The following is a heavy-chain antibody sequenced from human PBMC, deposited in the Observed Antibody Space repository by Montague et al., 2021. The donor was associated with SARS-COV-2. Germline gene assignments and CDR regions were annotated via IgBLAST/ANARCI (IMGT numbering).Heavy chain of an antibody. CDR1: GGSINTYY. V-gene: IGHV4-59*07. J-gene: IGHJ6*02. D-gene: IGHD6-13*01. Sequence: SDTLSLTCTVSGGSINTYYWNWIRQPPGKGLEWLGSIFYTGSTNYNPSLKSRVTISLDTSKNQFFLKVTSVTAADTAVYYCARQAAGSYFYYGVDVWGQGTTVTVSS. CDR2: IFYTGST. CDR3: ARQAAGSYFYYGVDV.